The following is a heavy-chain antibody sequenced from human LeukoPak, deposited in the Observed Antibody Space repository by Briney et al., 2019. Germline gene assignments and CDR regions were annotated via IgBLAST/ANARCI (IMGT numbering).Heavy chain of an antibody. V-gene: IGHV3-48*01. CDR2: ISSSSTNI. Sequence: GGSLRLSCAASGFIFKKYWMNWVRQAPGKGLEWLSYISSSSTNILYAESVTGRFTISRDNAKNSLYLQMNSLRAEDTAVYYCATDIVVVPGAIGFDYWGQGILVTVSS. J-gene: IGHJ4*02. CDR3: ATDIVVVPGAIGFDY. D-gene: IGHD2-2*02. CDR1: GFIFKKYW.